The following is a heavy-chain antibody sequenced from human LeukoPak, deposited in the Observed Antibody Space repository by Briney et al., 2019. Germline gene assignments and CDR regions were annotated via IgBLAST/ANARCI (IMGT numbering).Heavy chain of an antibody. CDR2: IYYSGST. J-gene: IGHJ4*02. CDR3: ARVFSGSSGGGYYFDY. D-gene: IGHD1-26*01. Sequence: SETLSLTCTVSGGSVSSSNYYWGWIRQPPGKGLEWIGSIYYSGSTYYNPSLKSRVTISVDTSKNQFSLKLSSVTAADTAVYYCARVFSGSSGGGYYFDYWGQGTLVTVSS. CDR1: GGSVSSSNYY. V-gene: IGHV4-39*07.